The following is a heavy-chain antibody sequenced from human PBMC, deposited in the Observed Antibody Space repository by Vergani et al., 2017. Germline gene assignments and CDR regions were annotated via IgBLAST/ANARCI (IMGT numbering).Heavy chain of an antibody. D-gene: IGHD3-9*01. CDR1: GFSIDNGYY. J-gene: IGHJ4*02. CDR2: IYRTGRT. Sequence: QVQLQESGPGLVKPSETLSLTCAVSGFSIDNGYYWDWIRQPPGKGLEWIGSIYRTGRTHFNPSLKSRVTISVDTSSNHFSLRLNSLTAADTAVYYCARRSGIVYDIFSGNQYFFDFWGQGTLVTVSS. CDR3: ARRSGIVYDIFSGNQYFFDF. V-gene: IGHV4-38-2*01.